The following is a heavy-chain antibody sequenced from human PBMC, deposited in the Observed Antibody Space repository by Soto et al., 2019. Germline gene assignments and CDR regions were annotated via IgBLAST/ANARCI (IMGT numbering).Heavy chain of an antibody. CDR2: IYYDKST. V-gene: IGHV4-39*01. CDR1: GGSISGTNYY. Sequence: QLQLQESGPGLVKPSETLSLTCSVSGGSISGTNYYWGWIRQPPGKGLEWIGTIYYDKSTFYNPSLKSRVTISVDTSKNQFSLKLSSVTAADTAVYYCARHPGYSVPTVYATHYFNNWGQGILVTVSS. CDR3: ARHPGYSVPTVYATHYFNN. D-gene: IGHD4-17*01. J-gene: IGHJ4*02.